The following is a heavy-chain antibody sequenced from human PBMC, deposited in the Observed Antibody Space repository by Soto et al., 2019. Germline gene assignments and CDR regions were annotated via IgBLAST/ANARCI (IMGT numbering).Heavy chain of an antibody. CDR2: ISSSSDFI. Sequence: GGSLRLSCVGSGFTFGAYSMNWVRQSPEKGLEWVSSISSSSDFINYADSMKGRFTVSRDNAKNSLYLQMNGLRTEDTAVYYCVRGPLTNPFGLVFDYWGQGTLVTVSS. D-gene: IGHD3-3*01. J-gene: IGHJ4*02. CDR1: GFTFGAYS. V-gene: IGHV3-21*01. CDR3: VRGPLTNPFGLVFDY.